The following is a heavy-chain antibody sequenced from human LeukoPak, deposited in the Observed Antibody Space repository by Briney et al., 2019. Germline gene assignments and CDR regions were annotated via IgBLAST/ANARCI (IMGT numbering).Heavy chain of an antibody. CDR2: ISYDGSNK. V-gene: IGHV3-30-3*01. D-gene: IGHD1-26*01. CDR1: GFTFSSYA. Sequence: PGGSLRLSCAASGFTFSSYAMHWVRQAPGKGLEWVAVISYDGSNKYYADSVKGRFTISRDNSKNTLYLQMNSLRAEDTAVYYCARDPQWELGAGEFDYWGQGTLVTVSS. J-gene: IGHJ4*02. CDR3: ARDPQWELGAGEFDY.